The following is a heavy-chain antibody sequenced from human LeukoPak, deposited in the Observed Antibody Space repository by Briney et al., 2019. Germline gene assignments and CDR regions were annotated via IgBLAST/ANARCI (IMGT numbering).Heavy chain of an antibody. CDR1: GFIFSNYA. CDR3: ARDSTYYYDSGSSGPHYFDN. J-gene: IGHJ4*02. V-gene: IGHV3-30*01. CDR2: ISSGGTYE. D-gene: IGHD3-10*01. Sequence: GGSLRLSCAASGFIFSNYAMHWVRQAPGKGLEWVSVISSGGTYEYYADSVKGRFTISRDNSNNTLYLQLNSLRAEDTAVYYCARDSTYYYDSGSSGPHYFDNWGQGTLVTVSS.